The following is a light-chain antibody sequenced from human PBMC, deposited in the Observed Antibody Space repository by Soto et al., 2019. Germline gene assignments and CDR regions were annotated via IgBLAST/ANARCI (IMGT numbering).Light chain of an antibody. CDR2: DNF. CDR3: GTWDDSLSAGV. CDR1: SSDIGRYSF. J-gene: IGLJ3*02. V-gene: IGLV1-51*01. Sequence: QSALTQPPSASGSPGQSVTISCTGTSSDIGRYSFVSWYQQLPGTAPKLLIYDNFKRPSGIPDRFSGSKSGTSATLDITGLLTGDEADYYCGTWDDSLSAGVFGGGTKLTVL.